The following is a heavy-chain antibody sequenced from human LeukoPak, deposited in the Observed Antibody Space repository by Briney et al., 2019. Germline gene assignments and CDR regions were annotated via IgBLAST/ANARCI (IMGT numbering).Heavy chain of an antibody. CDR1: GFTVSSNY. V-gene: IGHV3-66*01. D-gene: IGHD2-8*01. CDR2: IYSGGST. CDR3: ARLNGHGAFDI. Sequence: AGGSLRLSCAASGFTVSSNYMSWVRQAPGKGLEWVSVIYSGGSTYYADSVKGRFTISRDNSKNTLYLQMNSLRAEDTAVYYCARLNGHGAFDIWGEGTMVTVSS. J-gene: IGHJ3*02.